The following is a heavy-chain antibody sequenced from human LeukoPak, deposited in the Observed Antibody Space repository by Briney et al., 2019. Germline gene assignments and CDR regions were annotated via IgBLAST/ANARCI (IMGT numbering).Heavy chain of an antibody. D-gene: IGHD2-21*02. CDR1: GFTLSNYW. J-gene: IGHJ4*01. V-gene: IGHV3-74*01. Sequence: GGSLRLSCSASGFTLSNYWMHWVRQAPGKGLVWVARLHSNGAFTTYADSVKGRFTISRDTAKNTLYLQTNSLRVEDTAVYYCASFVVVTAGDYWGQGTLVTVSS. CDR3: ASFVVVTAGDY. CDR2: LHSNGAFT.